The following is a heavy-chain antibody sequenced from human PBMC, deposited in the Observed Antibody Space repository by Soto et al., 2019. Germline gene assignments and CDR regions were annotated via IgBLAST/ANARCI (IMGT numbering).Heavy chain of an antibody. CDR2: IYPGDSDT. V-gene: IGHV5-51*01. CDR3: ARHVRVGATLGWFDP. Sequence: GESLKISCKGSGYSFTSYWIGWVRQMPGKGLEWMGIIYPGDSDTRYSPSFQGQVTISADKSISTAYLQWSSLKASDTAMYYCARHVRVGATLGWFDPWGQGXLVTVSS. D-gene: IGHD1-26*01. CDR1: GYSFTSYW. J-gene: IGHJ5*02.